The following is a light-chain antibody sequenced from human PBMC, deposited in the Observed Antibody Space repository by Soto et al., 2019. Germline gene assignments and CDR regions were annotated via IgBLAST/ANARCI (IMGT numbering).Light chain of an antibody. CDR2: GAS. J-gene: IGKJ4*01. Sequence: EIVLTQSRGTLSFSPGERVPLSCRASQSVSSNLAWYQQKPGQAPRLLIYGASTRATGIPARFSGSGSGTDFTLTISRLEPEDFAVYYCQQYGSSPLTFGRGTKVDIK. CDR3: QQYGSSPLT. CDR1: QSVSSN. V-gene: IGKV3-20*01.